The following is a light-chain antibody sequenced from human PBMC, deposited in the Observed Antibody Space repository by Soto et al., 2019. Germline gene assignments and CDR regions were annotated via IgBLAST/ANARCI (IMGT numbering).Light chain of an antibody. Sequence: DIVVTQSPESLAVSLGERATIKCNSSQSVLYSSNSKNYLAWHQQKPGQPPKMLIYWASTRKSGVPDRFSGSGSGTDFTLTISSLQAEDVAVYYCQQHYTTPWTFGQGTMVELK. CDR1: QSVLYSSNSKNY. CDR2: WAS. V-gene: IGKV4-1*01. CDR3: QQHYTTPWT. J-gene: IGKJ1*01.